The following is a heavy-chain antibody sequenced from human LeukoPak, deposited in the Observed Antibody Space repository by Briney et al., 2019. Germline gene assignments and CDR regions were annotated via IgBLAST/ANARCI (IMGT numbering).Heavy chain of an antibody. CDR1: GGSISSYY. CDR2: IYYSGST. J-gene: IGHJ4*02. V-gene: IGHV4-59*12. Sequence: SETLSLTCTVSGGSISSYYWSWIRQPPGKGLEWIGYIYYSGSTNYNPSLKSRVTISVDTSKNQFSLKLSSVTAADTAVYYCARDLLNEGNHLDYWGQGTLVTVSS. CDR3: ARDLLNEGNHLDY. D-gene: IGHD4-23*01.